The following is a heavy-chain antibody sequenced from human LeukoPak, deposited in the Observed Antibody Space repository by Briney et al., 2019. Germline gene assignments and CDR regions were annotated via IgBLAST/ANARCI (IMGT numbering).Heavy chain of an antibody. CDR2: IGSNSKYI. J-gene: IGHJ3*01. D-gene: IGHD2-2*01. CDR3: ARGPDIVVIPIVDDSFDL. Sequence: VGSLRLSCVASGFTFSSYSLNWVRRAPGKGLEWVSSIGSNSKYIYYADSVKGRFTSSGDNAKNSLSLQMLSLRAEDTAVYYCARGPDIVVIPIVDDSFDLWGQGTVVTVSS. CDR1: GFTFSSYS. V-gene: IGHV3-21*01.